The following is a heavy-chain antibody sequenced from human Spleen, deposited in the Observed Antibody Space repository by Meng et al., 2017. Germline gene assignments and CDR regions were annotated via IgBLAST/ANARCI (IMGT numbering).Heavy chain of an antibody. CDR3: ARRGYSYGYYNYGMDV. Sequence: GESLKISCAASGFSVSHNYMSWVRQAPGKGLEWVSVIYSGGNTYYADSVKGRFTISRDNSKNSVFLQINSLRAEDTAVYYCARRGYSYGYYNYGMDVWGQGTTVTVSS. CDR2: IYSGGNT. D-gene: IGHD5-18*01. CDR1: GFSVSHNY. V-gene: IGHV3-66*02. J-gene: IGHJ6*02.